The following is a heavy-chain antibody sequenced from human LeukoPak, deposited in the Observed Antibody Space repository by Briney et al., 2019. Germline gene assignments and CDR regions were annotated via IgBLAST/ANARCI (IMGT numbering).Heavy chain of an antibody. Sequence: ASVKVSCKASGGTFSSYAISWVRQAPGQGLEWMGIINPSGGSTSYAQKFQGRVTMTWDMSTSTVYMELSSLRSEGTAVYYCARESDGYSSSSEFDYWGQGTLVTVSS. CDR3: ARESDGYSSSSEFDY. V-gene: IGHV1-46*01. D-gene: IGHD6-6*01. CDR1: GGTFSSYA. J-gene: IGHJ4*02. CDR2: INPSGGST.